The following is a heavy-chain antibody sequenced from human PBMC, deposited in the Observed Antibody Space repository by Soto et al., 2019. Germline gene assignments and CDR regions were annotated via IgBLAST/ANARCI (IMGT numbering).Heavy chain of an antibody. CDR3: AKSINTATSFDY. Sequence: GGSLRLSCAASGFTFSSYAMNWVRQAPGKGPEWVSHISVTGGTYYADSVKGRFTISRDNSKNTLFLQMNSLRAEDTALYYCAKSINTATSFDYWGQGTPVTVS. CDR1: GFTFSSYA. CDR2: ISVTGGT. J-gene: IGHJ4*02. V-gene: IGHV3-23*01.